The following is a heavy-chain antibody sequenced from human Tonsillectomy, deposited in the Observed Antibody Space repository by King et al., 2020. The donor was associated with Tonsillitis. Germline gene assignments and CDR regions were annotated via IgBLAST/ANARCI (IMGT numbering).Heavy chain of an antibody. V-gene: IGHV3-7*03. CDR3: AKHGWYHFDY. CDR2: IRQDGSEP. D-gene: IGHD6-19*01. Sequence: VQLVESGGGLVQPGGSLRLSCEASGFTFSSYWMGWVRQAPGKGLEWVGNIRQDGSEPLYVDSVKGRFTISRDNAKNSLYLQMNSLRAEDTAVYYCAKHGWYHFDYWGHGALVTVSS. J-gene: IGHJ4*01. CDR1: GFTFSSYW.